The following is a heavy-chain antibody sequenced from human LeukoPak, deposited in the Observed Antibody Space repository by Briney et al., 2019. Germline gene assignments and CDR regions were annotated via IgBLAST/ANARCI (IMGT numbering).Heavy chain of an antibody. Sequence: GASVKVSCKASGGTFSSYAISWVRQAPGQGLEWMGGIIPIFGTANYAQKFQGRVTITADESTSTAYMELSSLRSEDTAVYYCARRGMTTVTTTQTVIADPLSDWGQGTLVTVSS. CDR3: ARRGMTTVTTTQTVIADPLSD. V-gene: IGHV1-69*13. D-gene: IGHD4-11*01. J-gene: IGHJ4*02. CDR1: GGTFSSYA. CDR2: IIPIFGTA.